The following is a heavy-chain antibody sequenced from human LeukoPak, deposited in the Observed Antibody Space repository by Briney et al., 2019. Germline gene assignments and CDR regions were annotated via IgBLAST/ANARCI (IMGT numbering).Heavy chain of an antibody. J-gene: IGHJ5*02. V-gene: IGHV1-69*05. CDR2: IIPIFGTA. CDR3: ARESVYYDFWSGYNWFDP. D-gene: IGHD3-3*01. CDR1: GGTFSSYA. Sequence: SVKVSCKASGGTFSSYAISWVRQAPGQGLEWMGGIIPIFGTANYAQKFQGRVTITTDESTSTAYMELSSLRSEDTAVYYCARESVYYDFWSGYNWFDPWGQGTLVNVSS.